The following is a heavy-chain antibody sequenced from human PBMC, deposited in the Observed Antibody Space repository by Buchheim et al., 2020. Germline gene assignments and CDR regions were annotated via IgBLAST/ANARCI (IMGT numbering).Heavy chain of an antibody. J-gene: IGHJ6*02. CDR3: AREPDFWGGPFV. Sequence: QVQLQESGPGLVKPSQTLSLTCTVSGGSISRGDYYWSWIRQPPGKGLEWIGYIYYSGRTYYHPSLKSRVTISVDTSKNQLSLKLSSVTAADTAVYYCAREPDFWGGPFVWGQGTT. CDR2: IYYSGRT. V-gene: IGHV4-30-4*01. D-gene: IGHD3-3*01. CDR1: GGSISRGDYY.